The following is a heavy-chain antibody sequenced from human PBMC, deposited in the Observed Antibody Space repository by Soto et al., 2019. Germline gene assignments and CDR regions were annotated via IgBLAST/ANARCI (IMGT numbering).Heavy chain of an antibody. J-gene: IGHJ4*02. CDR2: IWYDGNNK. CDR1: GFTFRNYG. V-gene: IGHV3-33*03. CDR3: ARLGGSADYTVDY. Sequence: QVQLVESGGGVVQPGRSLRLSCAASGFTFRNYGMHWVRQAPGKGLEWMALIWYDGNNKYYADSVKGRFAISRDNSKDTLYLQMNSLRADDTAVYYCARLGGSADYTVDYWGQGTLVTVSS. D-gene: IGHD3-10*01.